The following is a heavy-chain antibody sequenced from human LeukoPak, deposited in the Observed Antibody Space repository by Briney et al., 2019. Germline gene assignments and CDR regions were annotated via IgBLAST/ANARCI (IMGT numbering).Heavy chain of an antibody. CDR3: ARDAHIVRGVNPLDY. CDR1: GFTFSSYS. J-gene: IGHJ4*02. V-gene: IGHV3-21*01. D-gene: IGHD3-10*01. CDR2: ISSSSSYI. Sequence: GGSLRLSCAASGFTFSSYSMNWVRQAPGKGLEWASSISSSSSYIYYADSVKGRFTISRDNAKNSLYLQMNSLRDEDTAVYYCARDAHIVRGVNPLDYWGQGTLVTVSS.